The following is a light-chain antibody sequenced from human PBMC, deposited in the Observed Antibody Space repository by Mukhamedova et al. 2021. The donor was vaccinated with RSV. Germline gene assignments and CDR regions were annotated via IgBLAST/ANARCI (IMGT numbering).Light chain of an antibody. Sequence: GETTTLSCRASQSVSSNLAWYQQKPGQAPRLLIYGASTRATGDPARFSGSGSGTEFSLTISSLQSEDFALYYCQQYNYWPSFGGG. CDR1: QSVSSN. V-gene: IGKV3-15*01. CDR2: GAS. J-gene: IGKJ4*01. CDR3: QQYNYWPS.